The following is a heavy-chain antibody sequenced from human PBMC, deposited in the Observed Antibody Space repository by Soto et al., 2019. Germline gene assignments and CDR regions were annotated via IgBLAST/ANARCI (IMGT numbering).Heavy chain of an antibody. CDR1: GFTFSSYA. V-gene: IGHV3-23*01. CDR2: VSGSGGTT. Sequence: GGSLRLSCAASGFTFSSYAMNWVRQTPGKGLEWVSVVSGSGGTTYYADSEKGRSTISRANSKNTLNLQMNSLRAEDTAVYYCAKDAYCSGGSCLYCFGMDVWGQGTTVTVSS. D-gene: IGHD2-15*01. CDR3: AKDAYCSGGSCLYCFGMDV. J-gene: IGHJ6*02.